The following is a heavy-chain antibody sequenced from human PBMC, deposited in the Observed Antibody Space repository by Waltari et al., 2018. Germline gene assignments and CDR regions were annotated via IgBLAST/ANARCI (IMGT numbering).Heavy chain of an antibody. CDR1: GGTFSSYT. CDR2: IIPILGIA. J-gene: IGHJ3*02. V-gene: IGHV1-69*08. CDR3: AREFSYHYYDSSGYSDAFDI. D-gene: IGHD3-22*01. Sequence: QVQLVQSGAEVKKPGSSVKVSCKASGGTFSSYTISWVRQAPGQGLEWMGRIIPILGIANYAQKFQGRVTITADKSTSTAYMELSSLRSEDTAVYYCAREFSYHYYDSSGYSDAFDIWGQGTMVTVSS.